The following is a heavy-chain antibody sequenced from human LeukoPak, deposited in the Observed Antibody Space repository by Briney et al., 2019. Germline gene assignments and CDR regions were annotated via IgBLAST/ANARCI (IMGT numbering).Heavy chain of an antibody. V-gene: IGHV3-73*01. J-gene: IGHJ4*02. D-gene: IGHD2-15*01. CDR1: GFTFSAPT. Sequence: GGSLKLSCAASGFTFSAPTMRWVRQASGKGLEWVGRIRSKGNSYATAYAASVKGRFTISRDDSKNTAYLQMNSLKTEDTAVYYCTRHEDCSGASCYSPHDYWGQGTLVTVSS. CDR2: IRSKGNSYAT. CDR3: TRHEDCSGASCYSPHDY.